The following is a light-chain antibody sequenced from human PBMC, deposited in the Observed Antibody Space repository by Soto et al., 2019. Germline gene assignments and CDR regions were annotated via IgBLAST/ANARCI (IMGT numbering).Light chain of an antibody. CDR1: SYNIGSNT. V-gene: IGLV1-44*01. Sequence: QLVLTQPPSASGTPGQTVTISCSGSSYNIGSNTVTWYQQLPGTAPKLLIYRNDQRPSGVPDRFSGSKSGTSAPLAISGLQSEDEAGYFCGTWDDSLNGPLFGGGTQLTVL. J-gene: IGLJ2*01. CDR2: RND. CDR3: GTWDDSLNGPL.